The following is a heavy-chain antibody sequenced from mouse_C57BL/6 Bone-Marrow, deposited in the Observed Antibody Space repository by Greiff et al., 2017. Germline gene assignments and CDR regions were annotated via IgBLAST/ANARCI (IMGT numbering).Heavy chain of an antibody. V-gene: IGHV5-6*01. CDR3: ARWLYAMDY. J-gene: IGHJ4*01. Sequence: EVQLMESGGDLVKPGGSLKLSCAASGFTFSSYGMSWVRQTPDQRLEWVATISSGGSYTYYPDSVKGRFTISRANAKNTLYLQMSSLKSEDTAMYYYARWLYAMDYWGQGTSVTVSS. CDR1: GFTFSSYG. CDR2: ISSGGSYT.